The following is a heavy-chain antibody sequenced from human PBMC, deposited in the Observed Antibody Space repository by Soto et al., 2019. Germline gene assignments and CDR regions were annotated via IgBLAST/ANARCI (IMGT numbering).Heavy chain of an antibody. D-gene: IGHD2-2*01. CDR3: ARFSLNKDIVVVPAAILSSGAFDI. CDR2: ISAYNGNT. CDR1: GYTFTSYG. J-gene: IGHJ3*02. V-gene: IGHV1-18*01. Sequence: ASVKVSCKASGYTFTSYGISWVRQAPGQGLEWMGWISAYNGNTNYAQKLQGRVTMTTDTSTSTAYMELRSLRSDDTAVYYCARFSLNKDIVVVPAAILSSGAFDIWGQGTMVTASS.